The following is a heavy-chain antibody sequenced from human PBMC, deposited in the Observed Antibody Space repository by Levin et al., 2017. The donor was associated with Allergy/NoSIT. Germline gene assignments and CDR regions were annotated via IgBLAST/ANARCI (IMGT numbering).Heavy chain of an antibody. CDR2: LDTAGDT. CDR3: ARVHRGAFDM. D-gene: IGHD3-10*01. J-gene: IGHJ3*02. CDR1: GFTFSNYD. Sequence: GGYLRLSCAASGFTFSNYDMHWVRQATGKGLEWVSGLDTAGDTSYPGSVKGRFTISRENAKNSLFLQMNSLRVGDTAVYYCARVHRGAFDMWGQGTMVTVSS. V-gene: IGHV3-13*04.